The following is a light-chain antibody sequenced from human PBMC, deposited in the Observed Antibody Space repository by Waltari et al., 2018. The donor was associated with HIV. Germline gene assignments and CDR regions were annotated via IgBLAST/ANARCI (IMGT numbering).Light chain of an antibody. CDR3: QQSYSPTFT. CDR2: AAS. Sequence: DIQMTQSPSSLSASVGDRVSITCQASQRISRYLNWYRQKPGAAPELLIYAASSLQRGVPSRFSGSGSGTDFTLTISALQPEDFATYYCQQSYSPTFTFGPGTKVDFK. CDR1: QRISRY. J-gene: IGKJ3*01. V-gene: IGKV1-39*01.